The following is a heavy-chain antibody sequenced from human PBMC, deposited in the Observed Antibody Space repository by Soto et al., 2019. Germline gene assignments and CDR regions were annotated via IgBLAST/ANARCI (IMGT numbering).Heavy chain of an antibody. J-gene: IGHJ3*02. CDR2: ISPYNGKP. D-gene: IGHD4-4*01. V-gene: IGHV1-18*01. Sequence: QAQLAQSGAEVKKPGASVHISCKPSGYTFTNYGFTWVRQAPGHGLEWVGWISPYNGKPEYAQKFQGRVTMTRDKPTSTAYMELRSLRSHDTAVYYCARDIYGSNCCAAFDIWGQGTMVTVSS. CDR3: ARDIYGSNCCAAFDI. CDR1: GYTFTNYG.